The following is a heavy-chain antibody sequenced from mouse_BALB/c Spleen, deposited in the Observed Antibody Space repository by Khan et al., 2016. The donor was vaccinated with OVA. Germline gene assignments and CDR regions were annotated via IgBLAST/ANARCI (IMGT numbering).Heavy chain of an antibody. V-gene: IGHV3-5*02. J-gene: IGHJ1*01. CDR2: IYYSGTV. Sequence: EVKLLESGPGLVKPSQTVSLTCTVTGISITSGNYSWSWIRQFPGNKLEWIGNIYYSGTVTHNPSLTSRTTITSDTSKTQFFLAITSFTAEDTATYYCARDYGSRDWYFDDWGAGTTVTVSS. D-gene: IGHD1-1*01. CDR1: GISITSGNYS. CDR3: ARDYGSRDWYFDD.